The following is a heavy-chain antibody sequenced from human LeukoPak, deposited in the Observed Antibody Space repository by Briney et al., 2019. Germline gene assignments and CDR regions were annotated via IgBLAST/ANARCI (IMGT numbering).Heavy chain of an antibody. CDR2: VNSDGSST. V-gene: IGHV3-74*01. CDR3: ARISAS. J-gene: IGHJ5*02. D-gene: IGHD2-15*01. CDR1: GFTFTNYW. Sequence: PGGSLRLSCAASGFTFTNYWMHWVRQAPGKGLVWVSRVNSDGSSTTYADSVKGRFTISRDNAKTTLYLQMNSLRAEDTAVYYCARISASWGQGTLVTVSS.